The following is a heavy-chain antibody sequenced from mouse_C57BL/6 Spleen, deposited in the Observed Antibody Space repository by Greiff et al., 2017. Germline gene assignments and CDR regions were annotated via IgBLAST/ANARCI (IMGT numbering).Heavy chain of an antibody. J-gene: IGHJ4*01. CDR3: ARRDYDEFYAMDY. CDR1: GYPFPSSW. D-gene: IGHD2-4*01. Sequence: VQLQQPGAELVRPGSSVKLSCKASGYPFPSSWMNWGKQRPIQGLEWMGNIDPSDSETHYNQKFKYKATLTVDKSSSTAYMQLSSLTSEDSAVYYCARRDYDEFYAMDYWGQGTSVTVSS. V-gene: IGHV1-52*01. CDR2: IDPSDSET.